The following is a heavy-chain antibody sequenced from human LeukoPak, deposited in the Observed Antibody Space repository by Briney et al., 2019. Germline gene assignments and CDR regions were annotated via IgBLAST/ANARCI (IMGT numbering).Heavy chain of an antibody. CDR2: ISYDGSNK. Sequence: GGSLRLSCAASGFTFSSYGMHWVRQAPGKGLEWVAVISYDGSNKYYADSVKGRFTISRDNSKNTLYLRMNSLRAEDTAVYYCAKEAWAAWGQGTLVTVSS. CDR3: AKEAWAA. J-gene: IGHJ4*02. CDR1: GFTFSSYG. V-gene: IGHV3-30*18. D-gene: IGHD7-27*01.